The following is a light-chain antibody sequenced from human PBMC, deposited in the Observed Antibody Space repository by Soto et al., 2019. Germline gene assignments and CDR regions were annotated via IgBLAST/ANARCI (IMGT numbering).Light chain of an antibody. Sequence: DIQMTQSPSTLSASVGDSVTMTCRASQSISTWLAWYQQKPGKAPQLLIYKASSSKSGVPSRFSGSGSGTEFTLTISSLQPDDFATYYCQQYNSKYAWTFGQGTKVEVK. CDR2: KAS. CDR1: QSISTW. J-gene: IGKJ1*01. CDR3: QQYNSKYAWT. V-gene: IGKV1-5*03.